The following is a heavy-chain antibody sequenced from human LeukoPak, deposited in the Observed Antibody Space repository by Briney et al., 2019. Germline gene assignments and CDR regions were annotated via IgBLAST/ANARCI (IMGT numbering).Heavy chain of an antibody. Sequence: GGSLRLSCAASGFTFSSYSMNWVRQAPGKGLEWVSSISSSSSYIYYADSVKGRFTISRDNAKNSLYLQMNSLRAEDTAVYYCARDPPAPDGSGSPNWFDPWGQGTLVTVSS. CDR1: GFTFSSYS. J-gene: IGHJ5*02. D-gene: IGHD3-10*01. CDR2: ISSSSSYI. V-gene: IGHV3-21*01. CDR3: ARDPPAPDGSGSPNWFDP.